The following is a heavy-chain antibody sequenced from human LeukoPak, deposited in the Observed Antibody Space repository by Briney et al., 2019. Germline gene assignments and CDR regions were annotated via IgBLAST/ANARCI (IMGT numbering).Heavy chain of an antibody. D-gene: IGHD5-12*01. Sequence: NPSETLSLTCTVSGGSISSSSYYWGWIRQPPGKGLEWIGSIYYSGSTYYNPSLKSRVTISVDTSKNQFSLKLSSVTAADTAVYYCARATWRWLRHRGTSWFDPWGQGTLVTVSS. J-gene: IGHJ5*02. CDR1: GGSISSSSYY. V-gene: IGHV4-39*07. CDR3: ARATWRWLRHRGTSWFDP. CDR2: IYYSGST.